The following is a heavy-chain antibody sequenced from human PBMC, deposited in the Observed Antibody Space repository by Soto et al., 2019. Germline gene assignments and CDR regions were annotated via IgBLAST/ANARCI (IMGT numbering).Heavy chain of an antibody. D-gene: IGHD5-18*01. V-gene: IGHV3-11*01. J-gene: IGHJ6*03. Sequence: GGSLRLSCAASGFTFSDYYMSWIRQAPGKGLEWVSYISSSGSTIYYADSVKGRFTISRDNAKNSLYLQMNSLRAEDTAVYYCARDRRGYSYGYYYYYYMDVWGKGTTVTVSS. CDR3: ARDRRGYSYGYYYYYYMDV. CDR1: GFTFSDYY. CDR2: ISSSGSTI.